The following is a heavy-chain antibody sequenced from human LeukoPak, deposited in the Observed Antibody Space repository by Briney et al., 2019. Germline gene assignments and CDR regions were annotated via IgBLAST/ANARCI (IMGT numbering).Heavy chain of an antibody. Sequence: MSSETLSLTCAVSGASISSSHWWSWVRQPPGKGLELIGEIYHSGSTNYNPSLKSRVTMSVDKSKNRFSLNVSSVTAADTAVYYCARAYTVWTDYQPRYYYGMDVWGQGTTVTVSS. CDR2: IYHSGST. J-gene: IGHJ6*02. CDR1: GASISSSHW. CDR3: ARAYTVWTDYQPRYYYGMDV. D-gene: IGHD2-2*01. V-gene: IGHV4-4*02.